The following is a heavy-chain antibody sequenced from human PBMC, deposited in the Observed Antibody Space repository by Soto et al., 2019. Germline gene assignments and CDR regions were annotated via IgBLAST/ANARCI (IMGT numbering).Heavy chain of an antibody. D-gene: IGHD2-15*01. V-gene: IGHV4-59*01. CDR2: IYYSGST. Sequence: PSETLSLTCTVSGGSISSYYWSWIRQPPGKGLEWIGYIYYSGSTNYNPSLKSRVTISVDTSKNQFSLKLSSVTAADTAVYYCARDRAKDSGGMDVWGQGTTVTVSS. J-gene: IGHJ6*02. CDR3: ARDRAKDSGGMDV. CDR1: GGSISSYY.